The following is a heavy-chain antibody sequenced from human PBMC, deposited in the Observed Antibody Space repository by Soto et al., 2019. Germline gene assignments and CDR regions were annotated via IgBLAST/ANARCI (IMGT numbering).Heavy chain of an antibody. V-gene: IGHV3-48*03. D-gene: IGHD5-12*01. J-gene: IGHJ4*02. CDR1: GFTFTNYE. CDR3: ARDTEKYSGYDLGIDY. CDR2: ISSSGRTI. Sequence: GGSLRLSCVASGFTFTNYEMNWVRQAPGKGLEWVSYISSSGRTISYADSVKGRFTISRDNRKNSLYLEMNSLRAEDTAVYYCARDTEKYSGYDLGIDYWGQGTLVTVSS.